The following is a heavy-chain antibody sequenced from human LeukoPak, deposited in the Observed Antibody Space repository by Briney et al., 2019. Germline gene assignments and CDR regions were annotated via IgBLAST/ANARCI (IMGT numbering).Heavy chain of an antibody. V-gene: IGHV3-48*03. D-gene: IGHD2-15*01. CDR2: ISSSGSTI. Sequence: GGSLRLSCAASGFTFSSYEMNWVRQAPGKGLEWVSYISSSGSTIYYADSVKGRFTISRDNAKNSLYLQMNSLRAEDTAIYYCARAYCSGGSYYFDYWGQGTLVTVSS. CDR3: ARAYCSGGSYYFDY. J-gene: IGHJ4*02. CDR1: GFTFSSYE.